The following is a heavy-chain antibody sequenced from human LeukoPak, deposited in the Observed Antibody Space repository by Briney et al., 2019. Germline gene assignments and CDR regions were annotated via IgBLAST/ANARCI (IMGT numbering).Heavy chain of an antibody. CDR2: VDPEDGET. Sequence: ASVKVSCKVSGYTLTELSMHWVGQAPGKGLEWRGGVDPEDGETIYEQKFQGRVTMTEDTSTDTAYMELSSLRSEDTAVYYCATDSVAGTNYYYYGMDVWGQGTTVTVSS. CDR3: ATDSVAGTNYYYYGMDV. CDR1: GYTLTELS. V-gene: IGHV1-24*01. D-gene: IGHD6-19*01. J-gene: IGHJ6*02.